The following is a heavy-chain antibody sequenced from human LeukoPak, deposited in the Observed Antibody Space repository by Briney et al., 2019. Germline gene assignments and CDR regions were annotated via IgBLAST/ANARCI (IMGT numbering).Heavy chain of an antibody. Sequence: GGSLRLSCAASRFTFSSYTMHWVRQAPGKGLEWVAVISYDGSNKYYADSVKGRFTISRDNAKNSLYLQMDSLRAEDTAVYYCASGLTKYSSGWYYYYGMDVWGQGTTVTVSS. CDR1: RFTFSSYT. CDR2: ISYDGSNK. V-gene: IGHV3-30-3*01. J-gene: IGHJ6*02. D-gene: IGHD6-19*01. CDR3: ASGLTKYSSGWYYYYGMDV.